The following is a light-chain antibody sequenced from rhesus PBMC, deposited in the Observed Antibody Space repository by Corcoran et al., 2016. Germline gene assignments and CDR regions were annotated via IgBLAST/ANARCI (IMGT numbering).Light chain of an antibody. CDR2: KAF. J-gene: IGKJ3*01. CDR3: QQCSSGPFT. Sequence: DIQMTQSPSSLSASAGDTVTITCRASQSISNWLAWYQQKPGKAPKLLIYKAFTLQSGVPSRFSGSGSGTDFTLSISGRRSEDFAPYYCQQCSSGPFTFGPGAKLDIK. V-gene: IGKV1-22*01. CDR1: QSISNW.